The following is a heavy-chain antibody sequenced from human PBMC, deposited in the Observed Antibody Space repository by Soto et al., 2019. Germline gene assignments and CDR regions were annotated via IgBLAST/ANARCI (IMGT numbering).Heavy chain of an antibody. Sequence: SQTLSLTCAISGDSVSSNSAAWNWIRQSPSRGLEWLVRTFYRSQWYNDYAVSVKSRITTNPDTSKNQLSLQLNSVIPEDTAVYYCTRAITYSGPSTGFDYWGQGTLVTVSS. D-gene: IGHD6-13*01. CDR3: TRAITYSGPSTGFDY. J-gene: IGHJ4*02. CDR2: TFYRSQWYN. CDR1: GDSVSSNSAA. V-gene: IGHV6-1*01.